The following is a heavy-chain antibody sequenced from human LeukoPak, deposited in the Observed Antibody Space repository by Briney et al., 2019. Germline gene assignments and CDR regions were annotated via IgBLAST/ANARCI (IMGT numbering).Heavy chain of an antibody. CDR3: ARGPNSNWSGLDF. V-gene: IGHV3-74*01. J-gene: IGHJ4*02. D-gene: IGHD6-6*01. CDR2: ISPTGSTT. CDR1: GFSFTNYW. Sequence: GGSLRLSCAVSGFSFTNYWMHWARQLPGKGLVWVSRISPTGSTTSYADSVKGRFTVPRDNAKNTLYLQVNNLRAEDTAVYYCARGPNSNWSGLDFWGQGTLLTVSS.